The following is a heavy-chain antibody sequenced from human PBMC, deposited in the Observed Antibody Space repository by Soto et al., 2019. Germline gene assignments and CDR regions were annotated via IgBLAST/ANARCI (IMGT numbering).Heavy chain of an antibody. V-gene: IGHV1-69*13. J-gene: IGHJ6*02. Sequence: ASVKVSCKASGGTFSSYAISWVRQAPGQGLEKMGGIIPIFGTANYAQKFQGRVTITADESTSTAYMELSSLRSEDKAVYYCARDITMVRGVTDNYYYGMDVWSQGTTVTVPS. D-gene: IGHD3-10*01. CDR3: ARDITMVRGVTDNYYYGMDV. CDR2: IIPIFGTA. CDR1: GGTFSSYA.